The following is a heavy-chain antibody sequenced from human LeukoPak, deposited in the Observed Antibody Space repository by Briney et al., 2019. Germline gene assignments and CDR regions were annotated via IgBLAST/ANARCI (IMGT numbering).Heavy chain of an antibody. D-gene: IGHD6-19*01. Sequence: SSVKVSCKACGGSFSSYAISWVRQAPGPGLEGMGGIIPIFGAANYAQKFQGRVTITTDESTSTAYMELSSLSSEDTAVYYCARGPTVALDYWGQGTLVTVSS. CDR3: ARGPTVALDY. CDR1: GGSFSSYA. J-gene: IGHJ4*02. CDR2: IIPIFGAA. V-gene: IGHV1-69*05.